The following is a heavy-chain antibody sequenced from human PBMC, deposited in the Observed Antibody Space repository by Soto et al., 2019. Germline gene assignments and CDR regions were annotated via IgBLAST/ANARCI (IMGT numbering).Heavy chain of an antibody. J-gene: IGHJ4*02. CDR2: ISWNSGSI. V-gene: IGHV3-9*01. Sequence: GGSLRLSCAASGFTFDDYAMHWVRQAPGKGLEWVSGISWNSGSIGYADSVKGRFTISRDNAKNSLYLQMNSLRAEDTALYYCAKASRGELLDYFDYWGQGTLVTVSS. D-gene: IGHD1-26*01. CDR1: GFTFDDYA. CDR3: AKASRGELLDYFDY.